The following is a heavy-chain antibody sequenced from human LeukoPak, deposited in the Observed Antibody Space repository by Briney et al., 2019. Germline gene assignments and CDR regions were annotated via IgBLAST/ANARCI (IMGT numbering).Heavy chain of an antibody. CDR2: ISWDGGAT. CDR3: AKGRDRGVIDDWFDP. J-gene: IGHJ5*02. CDR1: GFTFDDYA. D-gene: IGHD3-10*01. Sequence: GGSLRLSCAASGFTFDDYAMHWVRHVPGKGLEWVSLISWDGGATYYADSVKGRFTISRDNTKKSLYLQMNSLRPEDTALYYCAKGRDRGVIDDWFDPWGQGTLVTVSS. V-gene: IGHV3-43D*03.